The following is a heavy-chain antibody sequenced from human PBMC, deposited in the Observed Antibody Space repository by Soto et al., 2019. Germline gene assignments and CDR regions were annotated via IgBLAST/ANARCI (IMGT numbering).Heavy chain of an antibody. J-gene: IGHJ4*02. CDR3: AKGGYNYGFLFDC. D-gene: IGHD5-18*01. V-gene: IGHV3-23*05. CDR1: GFTFSTYA. Sequence: EVQLLESGGGLVQPGGSLRLSCAASGFTFSTYAMSWVRQAPGKGLEWVSTIDNSGGITYYADSVKGRFTISREYSKKTLYLHMNSLRAEDTAVYYCAKGGYNYGFLFDCWGQGTLVTVSS. CDR2: IDNSGGIT.